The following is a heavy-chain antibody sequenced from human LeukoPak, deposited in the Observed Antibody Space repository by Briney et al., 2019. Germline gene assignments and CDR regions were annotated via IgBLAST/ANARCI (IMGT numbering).Heavy chain of an antibody. D-gene: IGHD7-27*01. CDR1: GGSISSYY. CDR3: ARGKLGGVFDN. CDR2: IYYSGST. J-gene: IGHJ4*02. V-gene: IGHV4-59*01. Sequence: PSETLSLTCTVSGGSISSYYWSWIRQPPGKGLEWIGYIYYSGSTNYNPSLKSRVTISIDTSKNQFSLKLSSVTAADTAVYYCARGKLGGVFDNWGQGTLVTVS.